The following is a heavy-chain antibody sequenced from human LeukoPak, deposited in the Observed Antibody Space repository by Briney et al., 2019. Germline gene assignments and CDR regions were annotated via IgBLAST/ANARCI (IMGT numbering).Heavy chain of an antibody. V-gene: IGHV1-18*01. CDR1: GYSFTNYG. J-gene: IGHJ4*02. D-gene: IGHD6-13*01. CDR2: ISGYTGNT. Sequence: ASVKVSCQASGYSFTNYGVNWVRQAPGQGLEWLGWISGYTGNTDYAQRFQGRVTMTTDTSTTTAYMELRSLRSDDTAVYYCARAPRVASTGRFDYWGQGTLDIVSS. CDR3: ARAPRVASTGRFDY.